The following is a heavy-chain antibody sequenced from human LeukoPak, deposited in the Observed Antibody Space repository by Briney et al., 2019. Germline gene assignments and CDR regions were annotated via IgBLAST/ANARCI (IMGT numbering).Heavy chain of an antibody. CDR3: ARGGRYFDWFMGAFDY. J-gene: IGHJ4*02. D-gene: IGHD3-9*01. CDR2: ISAYNGNT. Sequence: ASVKVSCKASGYTFTSYGISWVRQAPGQGLEWMGWISAYNGNTNYAQKLQGRVTMTTDTSTSTAYMELRSLRSDDTAVYYCARGGRYFDWFMGAFDYWGQGTLVTVSS. V-gene: IGHV1-18*01. CDR1: GYTFTSYG.